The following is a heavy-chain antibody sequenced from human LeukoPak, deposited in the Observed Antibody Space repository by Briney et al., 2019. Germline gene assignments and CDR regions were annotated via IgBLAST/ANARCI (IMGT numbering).Heavy chain of an antibody. CDR1: GFTFSSYA. CDR3: AKKNAGYYDSSGYRYDY. CDR2: ISGSGGST. V-gene: IGHV3-23*01. Sequence: GGSLRLSCAASGFTFSSYAMSWVRQAPGKGLEWVSAISGSGGSTYYADSVKGRFTISRDDSKNTLYLQMNSLRAEDTAVYYCAKKNAGYYDSSGYRYDYWGQGTLVTVSS. D-gene: IGHD3-22*01. J-gene: IGHJ4*01.